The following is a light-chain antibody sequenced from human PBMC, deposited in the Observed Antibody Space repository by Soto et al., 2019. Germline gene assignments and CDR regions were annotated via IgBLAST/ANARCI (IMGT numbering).Light chain of an antibody. CDR3: QHFDSYPLT. CDR2: DAS. J-gene: IGKJ4*01. Sequence: AIQLTQSPSSLSASVGDRVTITCRASQGISSALAWYQQGPGKAPKLLIYDASSLESGVPSRFSGSGSGTDFTLTISSLQPEDFATYYCQHFDSYPLTFGGGTKVEIK. CDR1: QGISSA. V-gene: IGKV1-13*02.